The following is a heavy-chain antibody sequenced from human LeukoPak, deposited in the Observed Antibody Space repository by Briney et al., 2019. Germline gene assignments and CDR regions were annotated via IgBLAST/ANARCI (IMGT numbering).Heavy chain of an antibody. J-gene: IGHJ5*02. CDR2: INPSGGST. V-gene: IGHV1-46*01. CDR1: GYTFTSYY. Sequence: ASVKVSCKASGYTFTSYYMHWVRQAPGQGLEWMGIINPSGGSTSYAQKFQGRVTMTRDTSTSTVYMELSSLRSEDTAVYYCASLTIFGGPQPRNWFDPWGQGTLVTVSS. D-gene: IGHD3-3*01. CDR3: ASLTIFGGPQPRNWFDP.